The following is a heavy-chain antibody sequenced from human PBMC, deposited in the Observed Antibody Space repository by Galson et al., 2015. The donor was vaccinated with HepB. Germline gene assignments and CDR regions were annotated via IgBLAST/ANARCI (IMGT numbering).Heavy chain of an antibody. CDR2: ISYDGSNK. V-gene: IGHV3-30*18. D-gene: IGHD2-8*02. CDR3: AKVVVVYATLYWFDP. CDR1: GFTFSSYG. J-gene: IGHJ5*02. Sequence: SLRLSCAASGFTFSSYGMHWVRQAPGKGLEWVAVISYDGSNKYYADSVKGRFTISRDNSKNTLYLQMNSLRAEDTAVYYCAKVVVVYATLYWFDPWGQGTLVTVSS.